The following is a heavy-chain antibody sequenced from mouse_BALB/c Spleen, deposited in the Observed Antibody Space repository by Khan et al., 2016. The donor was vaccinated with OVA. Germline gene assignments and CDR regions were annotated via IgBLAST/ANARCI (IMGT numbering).Heavy chain of an antibody. Sequence: QVQLKESGPELKKPGETVKISCKASGYTFKNHGMTWVKQAPGKGLKWMGWINTYTGEPTYVEDFKGRFAFSLETSASTAYLQINNLKNEDTATYYCARPPFFSYVMVYWGQGTSVTVSS. V-gene: IGHV9-3-1*01. CDR3: ARPPFFSYVMVY. CDR2: INTYTGEP. J-gene: IGHJ4*01. CDR1: GYTFKNHG.